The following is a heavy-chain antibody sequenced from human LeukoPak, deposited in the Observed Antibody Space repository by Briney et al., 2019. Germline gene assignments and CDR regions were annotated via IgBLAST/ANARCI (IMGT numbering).Heavy chain of an antibody. V-gene: IGHV1-2*06. J-gene: IGHJ4*02. CDR3: ARVHQYYYDSSCYIIPFDY. CDR2: INPNSGGT. D-gene: IGHD3-22*01. CDR1: GYTFTGYY. Sequence: EASVKVSCKASGYTFTGYYMHWVRQAPGQGLEWMGRINPNSGGTNYAQKFQGRVTMTRDTSISTAYMELSRLRSDDTAVYYCARVHQYYYDSSCYIIPFDYWGQGTLVTVSS.